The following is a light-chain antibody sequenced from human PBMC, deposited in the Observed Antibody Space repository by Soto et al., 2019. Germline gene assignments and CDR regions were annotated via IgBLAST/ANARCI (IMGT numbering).Light chain of an antibody. CDR3: CSYAGDYYVV. Sequence: QSALTQPRSVSGSPGQSVTISCTGTSSAVGGYNYVSWYQQHPGKAPKLMIYDVTKRPSGVPDRFSGSKSGNTASLTISGLQAEDEADYYCCSYAGDYYVVFGGGTKVTVL. CDR2: DVT. V-gene: IGLV2-11*01. CDR1: SSAVGGYNY. J-gene: IGLJ3*02.